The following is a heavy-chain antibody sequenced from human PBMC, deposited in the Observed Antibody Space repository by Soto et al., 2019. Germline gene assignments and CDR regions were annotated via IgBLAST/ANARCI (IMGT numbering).Heavy chain of an antibody. CDR2: IYYTGTT. V-gene: IGHV4-59*03. CDR3: SRRATGDDAFDS. J-gene: IGHJ3*02. Sequence: PSETLSLTCTVSGGSIINYYWSWIRQPPGKGLEWIGNIYYTGTTYYNPSLKSRLTISVDTSKKQFSLKLTSVTAADTAVYYCSRRATGDDAFDSWGQGTMVTLSS. D-gene: IGHD2-21*01. CDR1: GGSIINYY.